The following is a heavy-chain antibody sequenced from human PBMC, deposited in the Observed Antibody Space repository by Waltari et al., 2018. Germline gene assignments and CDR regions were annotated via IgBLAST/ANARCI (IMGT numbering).Heavy chain of an antibody. D-gene: IGHD2-2*01. CDR1: GFTFSSYE. CDR3: ARGPFSGYCSSTSCSSEYFQH. J-gene: IGHJ1*01. CDR2: ISSSGSTI. Sequence: EVQLVESGGGLVQPGGSLRLSCAASGFTFSSYEMNWVRQAPGKGLEWVSYISSSGSTIYYADSGKGRFTISRDNAKNSLYLQMNSLRAEDTAVYYCARGPFSGYCSSTSCSSEYFQHWGQGTLVTVSS. V-gene: IGHV3-48*03.